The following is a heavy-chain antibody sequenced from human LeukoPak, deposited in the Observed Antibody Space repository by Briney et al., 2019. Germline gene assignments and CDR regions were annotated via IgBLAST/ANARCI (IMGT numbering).Heavy chain of an antibody. Sequence: ASVKVSCKASGYTFTGCYMHWVRQAPGQGLEWMGWINPNSGGTNYAQKFQGRVTMTRDTSISTAYMELSRLRSDDTAVYYCARFMTTVTNVDYWGQGTLVTVSS. CDR3: ARFMTTVTNVDY. CDR1: GYTFTGCY. CDR2: INPNSGGT. D-gene: IGHD4-17*01. V-gene: IGHV1-2*02. J-gene: IGHJ4*02.